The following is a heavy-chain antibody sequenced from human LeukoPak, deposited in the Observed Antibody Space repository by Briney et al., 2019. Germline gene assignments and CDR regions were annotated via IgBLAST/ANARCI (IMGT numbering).Heavy chain of an antibody. CDR2: MNPNSGNT. CDR1: GYTFTSYD. D-gene: IGHD3-10*01. V-gene: IGHV1-8*01. J-gene: IGHJ4*02. Sequence: ASVKVSCKASGYTFTSYDINWVRQATGQGLEWMGWMNPNSGNTGYAQKFQGRATMTRNTSISTAYMELSSLRSEDAAVYYCASFPQGSNGPSDYWGQGTLVTVSS. CDR3: ASFPQGSNGPSDY.